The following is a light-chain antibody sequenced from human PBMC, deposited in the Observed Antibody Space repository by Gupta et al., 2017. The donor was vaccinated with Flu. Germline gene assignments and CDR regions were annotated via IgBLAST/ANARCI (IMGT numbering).Light chain of an antibody. CDR3: QQYDDSPFT. CDR1: QSVSSAY. Sequence: EIVLTQSPGTLSVSPGETATLSCRASQSVSSAYLAWHQQRPGQAPRLLIYDVSRRATGIPGRFSGSGSGTDFTLTISRLEPEDFAVYSCQQYDDSPFTFGPGTKVDFK. V-gene: IGKV3-20*01. CDR2: DVS. J-gene: IGKJ3*01.